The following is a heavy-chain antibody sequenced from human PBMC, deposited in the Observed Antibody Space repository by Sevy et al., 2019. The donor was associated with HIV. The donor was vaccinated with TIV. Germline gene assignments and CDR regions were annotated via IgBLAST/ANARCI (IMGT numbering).Heavy chain of an antibody. CDR3: ARVQSAAIGTILTGYYPQGFDP. D-gene: IGHD3-9*01. V-gene: IGHV3-21*01. Sequence: GGSLRLSCAASGFTFRSYSMNWVRQAPGKGLEWVSSISSSSSYIYYADSVKGRFTISRDNAKNSLYLQMNSLRAEDTAVYYCARVQSAAIGTILTGYYPQGFDPWGQGTLVTVSS. CDR1: GFTFRSYS. CDR2: ISSSSSYI. J-gene: IGHJ5*02.